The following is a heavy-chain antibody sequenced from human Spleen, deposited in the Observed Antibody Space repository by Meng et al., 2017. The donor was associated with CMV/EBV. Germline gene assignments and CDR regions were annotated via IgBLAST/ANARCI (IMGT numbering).Heavy chain of an antibody. D-gene: IGHD2-2*01. J-gene: IGHJ3*02. V-gene: IGHV3-74*01. CDR1: GFSVSAYW. CDR2: VNNDGSEL. Sequence: GGSLRLSCAASGFSVSAYWMHWFRQAPGKGLMWASRVNNDGSELRYADSVRGRFTISRDTATNTLYLQMNSPRAEDTAVYYCARGAKFGYCSSTSCKAFDIWGQGTMVTVSS. CDR3: ARGAKFGYCSSTSCKAFDI.